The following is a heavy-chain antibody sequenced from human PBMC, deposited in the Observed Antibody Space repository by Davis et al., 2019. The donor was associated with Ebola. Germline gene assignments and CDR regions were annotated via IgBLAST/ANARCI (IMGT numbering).Heavy chain of an antibody. CDR2: IDPSDSYT. D-gene: IGHD6-19*01. J-gene: IGHJ4*02. Sequence: KVSCKGSGYSFTSYWISWVRQMPGKGLEWMGRIDPSDSYTNYSPSFQGHVTISADKSISTAYLQWSSLKASDTAMYYCARHTSSGWYSTYYFDYWGQGTLVTVSS. CDR3: ARHTSSGWYSTYYFDY. V-gene: IGHV5-10-1*01. CDR1: GYSFTSYW.